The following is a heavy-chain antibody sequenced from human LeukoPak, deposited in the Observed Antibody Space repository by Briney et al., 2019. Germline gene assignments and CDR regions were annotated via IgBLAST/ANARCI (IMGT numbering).Heavy chain of an antibody. J-gene: IGHJ4*02. CDR2: IKQDGSEK. CDR3: ARGGHDYGDYGSDY. D-gene: IGHD4-17*01. CDR1: GFTFTNYW. Sequence: GGSLRLSCAASGFTFTNYWMTWVRQAPGKGLEWVANIKQDGSEKFYVDSVKGRFTISRDNAKNSLFLQMNSLRAEDTAVYYCARGGHDYGDYGSDYWGQGTLVTVSS. V-gene: IGHV3-7*01.